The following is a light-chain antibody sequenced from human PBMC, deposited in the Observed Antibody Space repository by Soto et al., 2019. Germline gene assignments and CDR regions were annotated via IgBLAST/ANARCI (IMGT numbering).Light chain of an antibody. V-gene: IGLV2-8*01. CDR3: SSYAGINIYV. J-gene: IGLJ1*01. Sequence: QSALTQPPSASGSPGQPITISCTGTSSDVGAFNYVSWYQQHPGKAPKLMIFEINKRPSGVPDRFSGSKSGNTASLTVSGLQAEDEADYYCSSYAGINIYVFGGGTKVTVL. CDR2: EIN. CDR1: SSDVGAFNY.